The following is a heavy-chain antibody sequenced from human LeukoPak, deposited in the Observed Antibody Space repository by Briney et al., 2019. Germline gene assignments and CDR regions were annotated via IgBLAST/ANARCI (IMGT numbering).Heavy chain of an antibody. Sequence: GDSLKISCKGSAYSFTNYGISWVRQMPGKGLDWMGRIDPGDSQTNYSPSFQGHVTISADKSISTAYLQWSSLKASDTAMYYCARHSSVLNSFDPWGQGTLVTVSS. D-gene: IGHD3-22*01. V-gene: IGHV5-10-1*01. CDR3: ARHSSVLNSFDP. J-gene: IGHJ5*02. CDR1: AYSFTNYG. CDR2: IDPGDSQT.